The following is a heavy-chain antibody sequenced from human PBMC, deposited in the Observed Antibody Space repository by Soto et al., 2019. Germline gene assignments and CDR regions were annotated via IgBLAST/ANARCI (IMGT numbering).Heavy chain of an antibody. CDR1: GGSISSSSYY. CDR3: ARHVSGWDAFDI. J-gene: IGHJ3*02. CDR2: IYYSGST. D-gene: IGHD6-19*01. V-gene: IGHV4-39*01. Sequence: TSETLSLTCTVSGGSISSSSYYWGWIRQPPGKGLEWIGSIYYSGSTYYNPSLKSRVTISVDTSKNQFSLKLSSVTAADTAVYYCARHVSGWDAFDIWGQGTMVTVSS.